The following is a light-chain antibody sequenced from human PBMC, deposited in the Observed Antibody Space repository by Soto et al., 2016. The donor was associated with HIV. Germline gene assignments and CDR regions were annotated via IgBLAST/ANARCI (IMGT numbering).Light chain of an antibody. CDR3: QTWDSNTEGVV. J-gene: IGLJ2*01. CDR1: KLGDKY. Sequence: SYDLTQPPSVSVSPGQTATLTCSGDKLGDKYVCWYQQKLDQSPLMVIYEDTKRPSGIPERFSGSNSGNTATLTINGTQAMDEADYYCQTWDSNTEGVVFGGGTKLTVL. V-gene: IGLV3-1*01. CDR2: EDT.